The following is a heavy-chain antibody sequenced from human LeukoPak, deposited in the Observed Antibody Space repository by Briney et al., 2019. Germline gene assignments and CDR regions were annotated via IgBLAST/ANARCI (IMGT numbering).Heavy chain of an antibody. J-gene: IGHJ6*02. CDR1: GDTFSSYA. V-gene: IGHV1-69*13. CDR2: IIPIFGTA. CDR3: ARGSSPGYSSCWGVYYYYGMDV. Sequence: SVKVSCKASGDTFSSYAISWVRQATGRGLEWMGGIIPIFGTANYAQKFQGRVTITADESTSTAYMELSSLRSEDTAVYYCARGSSPGYSSCWGVYYYYGMDVWGQGTTVTVSS. D-gene: IGHD6-13*01.